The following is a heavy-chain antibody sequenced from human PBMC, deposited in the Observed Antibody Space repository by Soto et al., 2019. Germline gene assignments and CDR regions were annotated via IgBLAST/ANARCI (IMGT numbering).Heavy chain of an antibody. V-gene: IGHV3-23*01. D-gene: IGHD2-15*01. CDR3: ANQGGFDR. J-gene: IGHJ3*02. CDR2: ISGSGDYT. CDR1: GFTFSTSG. Sequence: EVQLLESGGGLVQPGGSLRLSCAASGFTFSTSGMSWVRQAPGKGLEWVSGISGSGDYTNYADSVKGRFTISRDNSKNTLYLQINSMTAEDTAVYYCANQGGFDRWGQGTMVAVSS.